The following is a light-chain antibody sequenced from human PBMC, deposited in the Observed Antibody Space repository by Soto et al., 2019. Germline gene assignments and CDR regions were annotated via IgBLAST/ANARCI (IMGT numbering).Light chain of an antibody. V-gene: IGKV3-11*01. CDR2: EAS. CDR3: QQRSSWPPIT. J-gene: IGKJ5*01. Sequence: EIVLTQSPFTLSLSPGERATISCRASQSVSNFLAWYQQKPGQAPRLLIYEASDRATGIPARFSGSGSGTAFTLTISSLEPEDFAVYYCQQRSSWPPITFGQGTRLEIK. CDR1: QSVSNF.